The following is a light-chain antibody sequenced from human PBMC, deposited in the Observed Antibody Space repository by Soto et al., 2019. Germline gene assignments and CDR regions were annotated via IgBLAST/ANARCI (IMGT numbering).Light chain of an antibody. Sequence: VMTQSPATLSVSPWEKATHFFRASQSVSSYLAWYQQKPGQAPRLLIYGASIRATGIPDRFSGSGSGTYFALTISRLEPEDFAVYYCQQYDTSSTFGQGTKVDIK. J-gene: IGKJ1*01. CDR1: QSVSSY. CDR2: GAS. CDR3: QQYDTSST. V-gene: IGKV3-20*01.